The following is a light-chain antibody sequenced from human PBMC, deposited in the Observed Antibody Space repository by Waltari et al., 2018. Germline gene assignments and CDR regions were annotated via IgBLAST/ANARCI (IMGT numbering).Light chain of an antibody. CDR2: DAS. Sequence: IVMTQSPATLSVSTGETATLSCRANQRITTNLAWFQQKPGQAPRLLIYDASSRATGIPDRFSGGGSGTDFTLTISSLQSADFAVYYCLQYSNWYRTFGPGTKVEIK. J-gene: IGKJ1*01. CDR3: LQYSNWYRT. CDR1: QRITTN. V-gene: IGKV3-15*01.